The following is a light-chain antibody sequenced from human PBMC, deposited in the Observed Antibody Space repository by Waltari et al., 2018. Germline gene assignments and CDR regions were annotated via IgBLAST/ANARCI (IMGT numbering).Light chain of an antibody. V-gene: IGKV3-20*01. J-gene: IGKJ1*01. CDR1: QSVSSNY. CDR2: GSS. Sequence: RARQSVSSNYVAWYQQKPGQAPSLLISGSSSRATGIPDRFSGSGSGTDFSLTISRLESEDFAVYYCQQYGNSPTTFGQGTKVEIK. CDR3: QQYGNSPTT.